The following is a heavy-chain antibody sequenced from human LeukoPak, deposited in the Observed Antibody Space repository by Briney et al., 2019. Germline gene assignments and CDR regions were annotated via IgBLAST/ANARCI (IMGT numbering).Heavy chain of an antibody. V-gene: IGHV3-23*01. CDR1: GFPFSSFP. CDR3: AKMKDSSGHYFFDY. J-gene: IGHJ4*02. D-gene: IGHD3-22*01. CDR2: ISGSGGST. Sequence: GGPLRLSCAASGFPFSSFPMSGAPQPPGKGREGVSAISGSGGSTYYADSVKGRFTISRDNSKNTLYLQMNSLRAEDTAVYYCAKMKDSSGHYFFDYWGQGTLVTVSS.